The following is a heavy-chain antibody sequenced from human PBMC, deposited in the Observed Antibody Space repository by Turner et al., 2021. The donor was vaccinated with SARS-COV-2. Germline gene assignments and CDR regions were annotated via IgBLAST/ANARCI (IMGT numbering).Heavy chain of an antibody. V-gene: IGHV2-5*01. CDR1: GFSLSTSGVG. J-gene: IGHJ4*02. Sequence: QITLKESGPTLVKPTQTPTLTCTFSGFSLSTSGVGVGWIRQPPGKALEWLALIYWNDGKRHSPSLKSRLTITKDTSKNQVVLTMTNMDPVDTATYYCAHSEVSGFAEANFDYWGQGTLVTVSS. D-gene: IGHD3-10*01. CDR2: IYWNDGK. CDR3: AHSEVSGFAEANFDY.